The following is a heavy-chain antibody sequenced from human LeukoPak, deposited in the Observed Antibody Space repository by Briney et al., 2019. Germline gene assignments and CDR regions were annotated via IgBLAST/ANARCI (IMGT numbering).Heavy chain of an antibody. CDR2: IYFSGST. Sequence: SETLSLTCTVSGGSINSSSYFWVWIRQPPGKGLEWIGYIYFSGSTDYIPSLKSRVTISVDMSKNQFSLKVSSVTAADTAVYYCARANVVTAIDYWGQGTLVTVSS. V-gene: IGHV4-61*05. J-gene: IGHJ4*02. CDR3: ARANVVTAIDY. CDR1: GGSINSSSYF. D-gene: IGHD2-21*02.